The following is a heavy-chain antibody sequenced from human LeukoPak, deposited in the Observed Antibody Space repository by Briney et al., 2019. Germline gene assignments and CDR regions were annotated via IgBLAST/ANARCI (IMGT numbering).Heavy chain of an antibody. J-gene: IGHJ5*02. CDR2: INPSGGST. CDR1: GYTFTSYY. D-gene: IGHD2-15*01. Sequence: ASVKVSCKASGYTFTSYYMHWVRQAPGQGLEWMGIINPSGGSTSYAQEFQGRVTMTTDTSTSTAYMELRSLRSDDTAVYYCARVAVVVAATPEISWFDPWGQGTLVTVSS. CDR3: ARVAVVVAATPEISWFDP. V-gene: IGHV1-46*01.